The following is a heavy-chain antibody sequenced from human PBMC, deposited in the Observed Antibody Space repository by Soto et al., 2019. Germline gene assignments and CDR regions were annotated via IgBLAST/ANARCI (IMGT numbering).Heavy chain of an antibody. V-gene: IGHV3-7*02. CDR3: ARRARHTCEVHTVVHVALEI. CDR2: IKQDGSGK. Sequence: EAQLVESGGTLVQPGGSLRLSCVASGFTFSNYWMSWVRQAPGKGLEWVASIKQDGSGKYYVDSVKGRFTISKDNAMNSLDLQMISLRVADTARYYCARRARHTCEVHTVVHVALEIWGQGTMVSVSS. J-gene: IGHJ3*02. D-gene: IGHD2-8*02. CDR1: GFTFSNYW.